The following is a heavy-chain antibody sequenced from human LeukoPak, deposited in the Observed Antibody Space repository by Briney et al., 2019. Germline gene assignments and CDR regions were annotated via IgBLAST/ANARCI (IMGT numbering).Heavy chain of an antibody. D-gene: IGHD6-19*01. V-gene: IGHV3-23*01. Sequence: GGSLRLSCSASGFNLSSNAMSSVRQAPGKGLEWDSAFNGDGGSTYYADSVKGRFTISRDNSKNTLYLQMNSLRAEDTAVYYCANRIGYSSGWYFDYWGQGTLVTVSS. CDR3: ANRIGYSSGWYFDY. CDR1: GFNLSSNA. CDR2: FNGDGGST. J-gene: IGHJ4*02.